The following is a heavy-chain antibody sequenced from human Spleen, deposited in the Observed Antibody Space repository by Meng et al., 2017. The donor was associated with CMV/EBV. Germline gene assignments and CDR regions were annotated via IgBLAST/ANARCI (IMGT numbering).Heavy chain of an antibody. J-gene: IGHJ5*02. Sequence: SGPTLVKPTQTLTLTCTFSGFSLSTSGVGVGWIRQPPGKALEWLALIYWNDHDRYSPSLQSRLTITKDTSKNQVVLTMTKMDPVDTATYYCAHSSLYNWFDPWGQGTLVTVSS. CDR3: AHSSLYNWFDP. CDR1: GFSLSTSGVG. CDR2: IYWNDHD. V-gene: IGHV2-5*01.